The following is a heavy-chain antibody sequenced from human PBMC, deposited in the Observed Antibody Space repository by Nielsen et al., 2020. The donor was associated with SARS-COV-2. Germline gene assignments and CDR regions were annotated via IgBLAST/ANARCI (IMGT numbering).Heavy chain of an antibody. CDR1: GGSISSSSYY. V-gene: IGHV4-39*01. D-gene: IGHD1-1*01. CDR3: ARHVATGTTSHYMDV. Sequence: SETLSLTCTVSGGSISSSSYYWGWIRQPPGKGLEWIGSIYYSGSTYYNPSLKSRVTISVDTSKNQFSLKLSSVTAADTAVYYCARHVATGTTSHYMDVWGKGTTVTVSS. J-gene: IGHJ6*03. CDR2: IYYSGST.